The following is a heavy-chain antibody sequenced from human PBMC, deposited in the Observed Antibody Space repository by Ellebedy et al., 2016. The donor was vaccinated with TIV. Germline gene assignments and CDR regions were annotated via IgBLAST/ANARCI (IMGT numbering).Heavy chain of an antibody. V-gene: IGHV1-2*02. J-gene: IGHJ6*02. Sequence: ASVKVSCKASGYTFNAHYLHWVRQAPGQGLEWMGWINPDSGGTNYAQKFQGRVTMTRDTSVNTAYMELSRLQSDDTAVYYCARVLRATSGMDVWGQGTTVIVS. CDR3: ARVLRATSGMDV. CDR1: GYTFNAHY. D-gene: IGHD4/OR15-4a*01. CDR2: INPDSGGT.